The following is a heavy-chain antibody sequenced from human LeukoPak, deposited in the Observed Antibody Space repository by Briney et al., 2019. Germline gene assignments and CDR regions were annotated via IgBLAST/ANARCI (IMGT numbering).Heavy chain of an antibody. V-gene: IGHV1-3*01. D-gene: IGHD5-18*01. Sequence: GASVKVSCKASGYTFTSYAMHWVRQAPGQRLEWMGWINAGNGNTKYSQKFQGRVTITRDTSASTVYMELSSLRSEDTAVYYCARVGVTAMANFDYWGQGTLVTVSS. CDR1: GYTFTSYA. CDR2: INAGNGNT. CDR3: ARVGVTAMANFDY. J-gene: IGHJ4*02.